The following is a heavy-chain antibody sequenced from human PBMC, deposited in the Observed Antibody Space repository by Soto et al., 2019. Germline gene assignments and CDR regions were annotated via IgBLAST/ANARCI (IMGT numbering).Heavy chain of an antibody. CDR3: TRVLLGGYYGSDFDF. D-gene: IGHD1-26*01. J-gene: IGHJ4*02. Sequence: XESLRLSCADSGFILRNYWMSWVRQAPGMGLQWVASIKEDGSEKYYADSVKGRFTISRDNAKNSLYLQMNSLRADDTAIYYCTRVLLGGYYGSDFDFWGQGTQVTVSS. CDR1: GFILRNYW. CDR2: IKEDGSEK. V-gene: IGHV3-7*01.